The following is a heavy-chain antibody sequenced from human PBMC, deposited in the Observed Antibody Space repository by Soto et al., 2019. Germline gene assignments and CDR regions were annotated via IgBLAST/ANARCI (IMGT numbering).Heavy chain of an antibody. CDR2: INHSGII. D-gene: IGHD1-1*01. Sequence: PAETLSLTCAVYGGSFSGYYWSWIRQPPGKGLEWIGEINHSGIINYKPSPKNRVTISVATTKNQSPTQLNTGTTDDTATYYCARWPGSLGLWGQGTTVTVSS. V-gene: IGHV4-34*01. CDR3: ARWPGSLGL. J-gene: IGHJ4*02. CDR1: GGSFSGYY.